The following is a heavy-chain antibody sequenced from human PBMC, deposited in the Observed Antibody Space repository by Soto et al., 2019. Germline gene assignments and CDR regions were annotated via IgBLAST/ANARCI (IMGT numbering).Heavy chain of an antibody. J-gene: IGHJ6*02. V-gene: IGHV3-23*01. CDR1: GFTFSSCA. Sequence: PGGSLRLSCAASGFTFSSCAMGWVRQAPGKGLEWVSDIIDSGASTYYADSVKDRFTISRDDSKSTLYLQMNSLRAEDTALYYCAKGRSYYYYYGVDVWGQGTTVTVSS. CDR3: AKGRSYYYYYGVDV. CDR2: IIDSGAST.